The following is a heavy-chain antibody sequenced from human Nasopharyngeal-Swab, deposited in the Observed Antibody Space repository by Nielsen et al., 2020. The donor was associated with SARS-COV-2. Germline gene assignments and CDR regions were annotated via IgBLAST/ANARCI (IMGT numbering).Heavy chain of an antibody. D-gene: IGHD3-9*01. CDR2: ISSSSSYI. Sequence: VRQAPGKGLEWVSSISSSSSYIYSADSVKGRFTISRDNAKNSLYLQMNSQRAEDTAVYYCARDGSSLRYFDWLPRGAFDYWGQGTLVTVSS. V-gene: IGHV3-21*01. J-gene: IGHJ4*02. CDR3: ARDGSSLRYFDWLPRGAFDY.